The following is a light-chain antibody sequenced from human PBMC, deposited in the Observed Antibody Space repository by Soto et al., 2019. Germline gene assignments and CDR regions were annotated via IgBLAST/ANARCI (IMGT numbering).Light chain of an antibody. CDR3: QQYFTTPMLG. CDR1: QSVLYIPTNKNY. CDR2: WAS. J-gene: IGKJ4*01. Sequence: SCWSSQSVLYIPTNKNYLAWYQQKPGQPPKLLIYWASTRESGVPDRFGGSGSGTEFTLTISSLQAEDVAVYYCQQYFTTPMLGFGGGTKVEIK. V-gene: IGKV4-1*01.